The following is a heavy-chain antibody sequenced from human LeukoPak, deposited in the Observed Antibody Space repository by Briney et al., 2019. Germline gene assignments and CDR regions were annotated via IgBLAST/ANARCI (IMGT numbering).Heavy chain of an antibody. CDR2: IFYTGST. V-gene: IGHV4-59*01. CDR1: GGSISGYY. D-gene: IGHD5-24*01. CDR3: ARGGGYNTFDY. J-gene: IGHJ4*02. Sequence: SGTLSLTCTVSGGSISGYYWSWIRQPPGKGLEWIGFIFYTGSTNYNPSLKSRVTISVDTSKNQFSLRLSSVTAADTAVYSCARGGGYNTFDYWGQGTLVTVSS.